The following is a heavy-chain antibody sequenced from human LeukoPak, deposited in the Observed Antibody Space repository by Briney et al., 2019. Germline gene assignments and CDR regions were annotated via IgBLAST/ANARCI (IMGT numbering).Heavy chain of an antibody. V-gene: IGHV1-46*01. J-gene: IGHJ5*02. CDR3: ARGNSGMVRRIGWFDP. Sequence: GASVKVSCKASGYTFTSYYMHWVRQAPGQGLEWMGIINPSGGSTSYAQKFQGRVTMTRDTSTSTVYMELSSLRSEDTAVYYCARGNSGMVRRIGWFDPWGQGTLVTVSS. D-gene: IGHD3-10*01. CDR1: GYTFTSYY. CDR2: INPSGGST.